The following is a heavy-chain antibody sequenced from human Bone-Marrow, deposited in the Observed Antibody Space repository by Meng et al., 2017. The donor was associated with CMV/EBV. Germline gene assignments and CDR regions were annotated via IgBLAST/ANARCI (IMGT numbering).Heavy chain of an antibody. CDR3: ARDRGGTIPD. CDR2: ISYGGSNK. J-gene: IGHJ4*02. D-gene: IGHD4/OR15-4a*01. Sequence: GGSLRLSCAASGFTFSSYAMHWVRQAPGKGLEWVAVISYGGSNKYYADSVKGRFTISRDNSKNTLYLQMNSLRADDTAVYYCARDRGGTIPDWGQGTLVTVSS. V-gene: IGHV3-30-3*01. CDR1: GFTFSSYA.